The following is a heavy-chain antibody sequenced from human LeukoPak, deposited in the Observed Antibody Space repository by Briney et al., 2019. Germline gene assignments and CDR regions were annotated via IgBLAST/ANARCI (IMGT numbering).Heavy chain of an antibody. D-gene: IGHD6-13*01. CDR2: IYHSGST. CDR1: GGSISSGGYS. CDR3: AREGRLSAAGTGFDI. Sequence: PSETLSLTCAVSGGSISSGGYSWSWIRQPPGKGLEWIGYIYHSGSTYYNPSLKSRVTISVDRSKNQFSLKLSSVTAADTAVYYCAREGRLSAAGTGFDIWGQGTMVTVSS. J-gene: IGHJ3*02. V-gene: IGHV4-30-2*01.